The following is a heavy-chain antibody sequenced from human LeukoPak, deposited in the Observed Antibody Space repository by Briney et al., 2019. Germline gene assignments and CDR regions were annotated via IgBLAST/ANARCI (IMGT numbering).Heavy chain of an antibody. Sequence: PGGSLSLSCVVSGFTFSNYWMDWVRQAPGKGLEWVAFIGQDGRETNYAAPAKGRFTIPRDNAKNSLDLQMNDLRVEDTAVYYCATRWDLSWFGALRHWSQGTVVTVSS. CDR3: ATRWDLSWFGALRH. J-gene: IGHJ4*02. V-gene: IGHV3-7*01. CDR2: IGQDGRET. D-gene: IGHD3-10*01. CDR1: GFTFSNYW.